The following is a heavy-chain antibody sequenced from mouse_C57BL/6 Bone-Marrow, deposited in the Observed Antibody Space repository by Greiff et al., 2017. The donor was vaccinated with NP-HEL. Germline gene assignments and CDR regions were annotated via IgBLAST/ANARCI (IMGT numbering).Heavy chain of an antibody. D-gene: IGHD1-1*01. CDR1: YTFSRRVH. J-gene: IGHJ3*01. CDR3: SEDSAVYYCAFYYGSSPWFAY. Sequence: QVQLQQPGAELVKPGASVKISCQAFYTFSRRVHFAIRDTNYWMQWVKQRPGQGLEWIGAIYPGNGDTSYNQKFKGKATLTADKSSSTAYMQLSSLTSEDSAVYYCAFYYGSSPWFAYWGQGTLVTVSA. CDR2: GQGLEWIG. V-gene: IGHV1-87*01.